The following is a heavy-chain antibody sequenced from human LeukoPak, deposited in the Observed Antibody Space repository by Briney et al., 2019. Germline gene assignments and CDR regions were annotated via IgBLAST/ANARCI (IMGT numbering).Heavy chain of an antibody. D-gene: IGHD1-26*01. Sequence: SVNVSCTASGGTFSSYAISWVRQAPGQGLEWMGGIIPIFGTANYAQKFQGRVTITADESTSTAYMELSSLRSEDTAVYYCARGHLGATIYYYGMDVWGQGTTVTVSS. V-gene: IGHV1-69*13. CDR3: ARGHLGATIYYYGMDV. J-gene: IGHJ6*02. CDR1: GGTFSSYA. CDR2: IIPIFGTA.